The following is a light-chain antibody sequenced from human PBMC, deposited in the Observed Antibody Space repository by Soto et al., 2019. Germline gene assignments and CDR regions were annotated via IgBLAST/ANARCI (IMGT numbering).Light chain of an antibody. CDR3: SSFTSSTSYV. CDR2: DVN. V-gene: IGLV2-14*03. CDR1: SSDVGSYNS. Sequence: SLLTQPAPLSGSPGQSIALSCPGNSSDVGSYNSVSWYQQYPGKAPKLMIHDVNNRPSGISDRFSGSKSGNTASLTISGLQAEDEADYYCSSFTSSTSYVFGTGTKVTVL. J-gene: IGLJ1*01.